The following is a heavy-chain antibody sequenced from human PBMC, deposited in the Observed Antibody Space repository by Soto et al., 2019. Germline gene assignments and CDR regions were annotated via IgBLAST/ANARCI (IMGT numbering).Heavy chain of an antibody. CDR2: IYWDDDK. CDR1: GFSLSTSGVG. D-gene: IGHD6-13*01. CDR3: AHRPVYSSSWDPFDY. Sequence: QITLKESGPTLVKPTQTLTLTCTFSGFSLSTSGVGVGWIRQPPGKALEWLALIYWDDDKRYSPSLKSRLTITQDTSKNQVVLTMTNMDPVDTATYYGAHRPVYSSSWDPFDYWGQGTLVTVSS. J-gene: IGHJ4*02. V-gene: IGHV2-5*02.